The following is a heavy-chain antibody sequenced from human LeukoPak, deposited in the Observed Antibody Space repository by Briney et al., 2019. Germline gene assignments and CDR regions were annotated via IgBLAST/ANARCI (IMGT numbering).Heavy chain of an antibody. Sequence: PSETLSLTCAVYGGSFSGYYWSWIRRPPGKGLEWIGEINHSGSTNYNPSLKSRVTISVDTSKNQFSLKLSSVAAADTAVYYCARERSRVMKKANYFDYWGQGTLVTVSS. J-gene: IGHJ4*02. D-gene: IGHD3-16*01. CDR1: GGSFSGYY. CDR2: INHSGST. V-gene: IGHV4-34*01. CDR3: ARERSRVMKKANYFDY.